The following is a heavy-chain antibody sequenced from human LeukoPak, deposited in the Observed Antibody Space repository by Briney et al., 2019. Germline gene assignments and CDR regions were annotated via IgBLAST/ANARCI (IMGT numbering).Heavy chain of an antibody. CDR3: ARMGYYDYVWGSYPTLVDY. CDR1: GGSISSSNW. Sequence: SGTLSLTCAVSGGSISSSNWWSWIRQPPGKGLEWIGYIYYSGSTNYNPSLKSRVTISVDTSKNQFSLKLSSVTAADTAVYYCARMGYYDYVWGSYPTLVDYWGQGTLVTVSS. J-gene: IGHJ4*02. V-gene: IGHV4-4*02. CDR2: IYYSGST. D-gene: IGHD3-16*02.